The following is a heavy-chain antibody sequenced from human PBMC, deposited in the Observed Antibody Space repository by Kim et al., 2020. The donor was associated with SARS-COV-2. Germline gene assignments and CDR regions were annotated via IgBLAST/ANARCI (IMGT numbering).Heavy chain of an antibody. J-gene: IGHJ2*01. V-gene: IGHV3-30*02. CDR3: AKDWGYSSSTRGYFDL. Sequence: SVKGRFTISRDTSKNTLYLQMNSLRPEDTAVFYCAKDWGYSSSTRGYFDLWGRGTLVTVSS. D-gene: IGHD6-6*01.